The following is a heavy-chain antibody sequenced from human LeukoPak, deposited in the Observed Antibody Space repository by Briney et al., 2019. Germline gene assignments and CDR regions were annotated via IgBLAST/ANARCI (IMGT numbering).Heavy chain of an antibody. J-gene: IGHJ5*02. D-gene: IGHD3-16*02. CDR3: ARSGADYIWGSYRFGSWFDP. Sequence: PSEPLSLTCTVSGGSISSYYWSWIRQPAGKGLEWIGRIYTSGTTHYNPSLKSRVTMSVDTSKNQFFLKVNSVTAADTAVYYCARSGADYIWGSYRFGSWFDPWGQGTLVTVSS. CDR1: GGSISSYY. V-gene: IGHV4-4*07. CDR2: IYTSGTT.